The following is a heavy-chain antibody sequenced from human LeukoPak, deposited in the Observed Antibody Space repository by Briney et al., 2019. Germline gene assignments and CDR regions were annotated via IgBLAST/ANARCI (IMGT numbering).Heavy chain of an antibody. CDR2: INHSGST. V-gene: IGHV4-34*01. CDR1: GGSFSGYY. Sequence: SETLSLTCAVYGGSFSGYYWSWIRQPPGKGLEWIGEINHSGSTNYNPSLKSRVTISVDTSKNQFSLKLSFVTAADTAVYYCARRERRAPNDYWGQGTLVTVSS. D-gene: IGHD1-1*01. CDR3: ARRERRAPNDY. J-gene: IGHJ4*02.